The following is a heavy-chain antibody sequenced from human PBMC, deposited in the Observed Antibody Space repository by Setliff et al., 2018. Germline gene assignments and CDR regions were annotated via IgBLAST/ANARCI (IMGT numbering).Heavy chain of an antibody. J-gene: IGHJ4*02. CDR1: GFTFSSYA. D-gene: IGHD3-22*01. V-gene: IGHV3-30*18. CDR2: ISWDGTKT. Sequence: GGSLRLSCAASGFTFSSYAIHWVRQAPGKGLEWVASISWDGTKTSYADSVRGRFTISRDGSKSTLYLDMSSLRSEDTAVYYCAKVLDTTGYYYFDFWGQGTLVTVSS. CDR3: AKVLDTTGYYYFDF.